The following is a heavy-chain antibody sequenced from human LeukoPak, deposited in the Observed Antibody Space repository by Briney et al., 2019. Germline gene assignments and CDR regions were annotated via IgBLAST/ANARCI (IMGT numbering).Heavy chain of an antibody. D-gene: IGHD2-15*01. Sequence: GGSLRLSCAASGITFSSLWMSWFRQARRKGLEWVADIKPDGSEVHYVASVKGRFTISRDSAKTSLYLQMNSLRAEDTAVYYCAGGQGWHFDLWGRGTLITVSS. V-gene: IGHV3-7*01. CDR1: GITFSSLW. CDR3: AGGQGWHFDL. J-gene: IGHJ2*01. CDR2: IKPDGSEV.